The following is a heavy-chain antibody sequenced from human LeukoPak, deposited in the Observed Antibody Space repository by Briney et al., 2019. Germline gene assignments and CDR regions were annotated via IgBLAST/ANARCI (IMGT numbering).Heavy chain of an antibody. Sequence: GGSLRLSCEASGFTFSDYGMNWVRQGPGKGLEWVAFILYDGSEKYYADSVKGRFTVSRDNSKNTVYLQMNSLRTEDTAVYYCAKDQAGGWGQGTLVTVSS. CDR1: GFTFSDYG. CDR3: AKDQAGG. J-gene: IGHJ4*02. D-gene: IGHD6-19*01. CDR2: ILYDGSEK. V-gene: IGHV3-30*02.